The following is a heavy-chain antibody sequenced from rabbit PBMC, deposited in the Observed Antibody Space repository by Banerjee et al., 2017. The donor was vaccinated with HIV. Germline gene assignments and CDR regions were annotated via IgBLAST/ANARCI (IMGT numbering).Heavy chain of an antibody. CDR2: IGSGNSGDT. CDR3: ARDLGGVIGWNFNL. Sequence: QEQLKESGGGLVQPGGSLKLSCKASGFDFSTYYMTWVRQAPGKGLEWIACIGSGNSGDTYYASWAKGRFTISKTSSTTVTLQMTSLTAADTATYFCARDLGGVIGWNFNLWGPGTLVTVS. J-gene: IGHJ4*01. D-gene: IGHD1-1*01. CDR1: GFDFSTYYM. V-gene: IGHV1S45*01.